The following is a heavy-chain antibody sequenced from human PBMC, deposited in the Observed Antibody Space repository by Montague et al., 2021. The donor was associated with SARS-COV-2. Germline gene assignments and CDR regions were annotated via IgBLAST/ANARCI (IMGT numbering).Heavy chain of an antibody. D-gene: IGHD3-22*01. CDR1: GGSFSGYY. J-gene: IGHJ5*02. V-gene: IGHV4-34*01. Sequence: SETLSLTCAVYGGSFSGYYWCWIRQPPGKGLELIGEINHSGSTNXYPSLKSRVTISVDTYKNQFSLKLSSVTAADTAVYYCARGRRITMIVVVINEIWFDPWGQGTLVTVSS. CDR2: INHSGST. CDR3: ARGRRITMIVVVINEIWFDP.